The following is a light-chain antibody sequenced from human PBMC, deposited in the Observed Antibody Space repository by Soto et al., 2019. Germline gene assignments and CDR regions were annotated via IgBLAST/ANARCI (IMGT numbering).Light chain of an antibody. CDR2: EVS. Sequence: QSALTQPASVSGAPGQSITISCTGTDSDIGGYNYVSWYQHHPGRTPQLIIYEVSNRPSGVSYRLSGSKSGNTASLTISGLQAKDEADYSCSSYSAASPLVFGGGTKLTVL. CDR3: SSYSAASPLV. V-gene: IGLV2-14*01. J-gene: IGLJ2*01. CDR1: DSDIGGYNY.